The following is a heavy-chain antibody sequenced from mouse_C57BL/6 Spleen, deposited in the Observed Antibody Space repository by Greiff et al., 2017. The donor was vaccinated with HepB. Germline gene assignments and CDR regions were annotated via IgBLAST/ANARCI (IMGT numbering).Heavy chain of an antibody. V-gene: IGHV3-6*01. CDR3: ARDRITTVVPFDY. D-gene: IGHD1-1*01. Sequence: EVQLQESGPGLVKPSQSLSLTCSVTGYSITSGYYWNWIRQFPGNKLEWMGYISYDGSNNYNPSLKNRISITRDTSKNQFFLKLNSVTTEDTATYYCARDRITTVVPFDYWGQGTTLTVSS. CDR1: GYSITSGYY. CDR2: ISYDGSN. J-gene: IGHJ2*01.